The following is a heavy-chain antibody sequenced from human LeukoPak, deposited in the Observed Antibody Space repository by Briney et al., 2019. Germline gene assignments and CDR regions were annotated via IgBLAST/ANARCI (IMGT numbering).Heavy chain of an antibody. V-gene: IGHV1-18*01. CDR3: ARGHRRETIRFLEWYPDPMDV. D-gene: IGHD3-3*01. J-gene: IGHJ6*03. Sequence: GASVKVSCKASGYTFTSYGISWVRQAPGQGLEWMGWISAYNGNTNYAQKLQGRVTMTTDTSTSTAYMELRSLRSDDTAVYYCARGHRRETIRFLEWYPDPMDVWGKGTTVTVSS. CDR1: GYTFTSYG. CDR2: ISAYNGNT.